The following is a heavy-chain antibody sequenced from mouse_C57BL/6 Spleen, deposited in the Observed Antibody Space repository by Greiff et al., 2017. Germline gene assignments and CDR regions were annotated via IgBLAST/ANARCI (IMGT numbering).Heavy chain of an antibody. V-gene: IGHV1-19*01. CDR3: AREGLAY. CDR2: INPYNGGT. CDR1: GYTFTDYY. Sequence: EVQRVESGPVLVKPGASVKMSCKASGYTFTDYYMNWVKQSHGKSLEWIGVINPYNGGTSYNQKFKGKATLTVDKSSSTAYMELNSLTSEDSAVYYCAREGLAYWGQGTLVTVSA. J-gene: IGHJ3*01.